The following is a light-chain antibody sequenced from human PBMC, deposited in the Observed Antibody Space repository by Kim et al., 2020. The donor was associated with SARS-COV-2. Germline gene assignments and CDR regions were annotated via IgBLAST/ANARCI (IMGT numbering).Light chain of an antibody. V-gene: IGLV1-47*01. CDR1: NSNIGNDY. CDR3: AGWDARLSGGE. CDR2: RND. J-gene: IGLJ3*02. Sequence: QSVLTQPPSASGAPGQRVTISCSGSNSNIGNDYVYWYQQLPGTAPKLLVYRNDHRPSGDPDRFSGSTSGPPASLAISGLRSEDEADYYCAGWDARLSGGEFGGGTQLTVL.